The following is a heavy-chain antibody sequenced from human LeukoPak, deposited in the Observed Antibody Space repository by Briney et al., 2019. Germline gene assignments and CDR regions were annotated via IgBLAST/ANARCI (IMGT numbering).Heavy chain of an antibody. CDR3: ARGPVPDYYYYYYVDV. CDR2: INPNSGGT. Sequence: GASVKVSCKASEYTFTDYYMHWVRQAPGQGLEWMGWINPNSGGTNYAQKFQGRVTMTRDTSISTAYMELSRLRSDDTAVYYCARGPVPDYYYYYYVDVWGKGTTVTISS. CDR1: EYTFTDYY. V-gene: IGHV1-2*02. J-gene: IGHJ6*03.